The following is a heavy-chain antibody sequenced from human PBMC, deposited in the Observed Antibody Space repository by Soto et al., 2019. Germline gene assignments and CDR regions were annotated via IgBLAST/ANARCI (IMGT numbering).Heavy chain of an antibody. J-gene: IGHJ4*02. V-gene: IGHV1-69*06. D-gene: IGHD1-1*01. CDR3: APNWNVRFDY. CDR2: IIPIFGTA. Sequence: ASVKVSCKASGGTFSSYAISWVRQAPGQGLEWMGGIIPIFGTANYAQKFQGRATITADKSTSTAYMELSSLRSEDTAVYYCAPNWNVRFDYWGQGTLVTVSS. CDR1: GGTFSSYA.